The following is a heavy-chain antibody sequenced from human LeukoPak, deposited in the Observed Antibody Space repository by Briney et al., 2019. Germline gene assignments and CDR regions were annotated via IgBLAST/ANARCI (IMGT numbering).Heavy chain of an antibody. CDR1: GGSISSSSYY. CDR2: IYYSGST. CDR3: ARSRGGTTPYFDY. Sequence: SETLSLTCTVSGGSISSSSYYWGWIRQPPGKGLEWIGSIYYSGSTYYNPSLKRRVTISVDTSKNQFSLKLSSVTAADTAVYYCARSRGGTTPYFDYWGQGTLVTVSS. J-gene: IGHJ4*02. D-gene: IGHD2-15*01. V-gene: IGHV4-39*07.